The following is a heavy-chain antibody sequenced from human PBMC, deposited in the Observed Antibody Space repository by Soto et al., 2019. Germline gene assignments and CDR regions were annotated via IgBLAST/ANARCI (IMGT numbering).Heavy chain of an antibody. CDR1: GFTFNSYA. D-gene: IGHD2-15*01. CDR3: AKGGTVVSLNDY. CDR2: ISGRGGSI. J-gene: IGHJ4*02. Sequence: EVQLLESGGALVQPGGSLRLSCAVSGFTFNSYAMSWVRQAPGKGLEWVSAISGRGGSIYYADSVKGRFTISRDNSKNPLYLQMNSLRAEDTAVYYCAKGGTVVSLNDYWGQGTLVTVSS. V-gene: IGHV3-23*01.